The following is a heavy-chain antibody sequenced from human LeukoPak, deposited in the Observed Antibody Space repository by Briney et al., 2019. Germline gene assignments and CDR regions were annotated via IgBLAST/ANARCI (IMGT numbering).Heavy chain of an antibody. J-gene: IGHJ4*02. V-gene: IGHV1-8*01. CDR1: VYTFTSYD. D-gene: IGHD3-10*01. CDR3: ARGASSGRGLDY. CDR2: MNPNSGNT. Sequence: ASVKVSCKASVYTFTSYDINWVRQATGQGLEWMGWMNPNSGNTGYAQKFQGRVTMTRNTSISTAYMELSSLRSEDTAVYYCARGASSGRGLDYWGQGTLVTVSS.